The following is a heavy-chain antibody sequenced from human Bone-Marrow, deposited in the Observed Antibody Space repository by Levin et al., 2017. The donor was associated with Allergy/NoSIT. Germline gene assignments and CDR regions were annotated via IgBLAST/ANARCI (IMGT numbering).Heavy chain of an antibody. CDR3: GNADGRYYDSTVKN. Sequence: GGSLRLSCETSGFPFHDHGMHWVRQAPGKGLEWVSGISWNSNVIGYADSVKGRFTISRDNAKRSLYLQMNSLRGEDTAFYYCGNADGRYYDSTVKNWGQGTLVSVSS. D-gene: IGHD3-22*01. J-gene: IGHJ1*01. V-gene: IGHV3-9*01. CDR1: GFPFHDHG. CDR2: ISWNSNVI.